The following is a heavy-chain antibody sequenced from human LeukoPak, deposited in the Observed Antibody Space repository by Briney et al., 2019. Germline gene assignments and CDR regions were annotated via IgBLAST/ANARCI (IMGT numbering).Heavy chain of an antibody. CDR3: VRDRWPGLGDF. V-gene: IGHV3-66*01. J-gene: IGHJ6*02. D-gene: IGHD6-19*01. Sequence: GGSLRLSCAASGFTVSENYMSWVRQAPGKGLEWVSIVYSGGTTYYADPVTGRFTISRDNSKNTLYLQMRSLRAEDTAVYYCVRDRWPGLGDFWGQGTTVTVSS. CDR2: VYSGGTT. CDR1: GFTVSENY.